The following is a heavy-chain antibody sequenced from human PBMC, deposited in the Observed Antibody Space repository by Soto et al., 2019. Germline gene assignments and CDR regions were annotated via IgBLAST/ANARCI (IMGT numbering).Heavy chain of an antibody. Sequence: ASVKVSCKVSGYTLTELSMHWVRQAPGKGLEWMGGFDPEDGETIYAQKFQGRVTMTEDTSTDTAYTELSSLRSEDTAVYYCATDQYYYDSSGYSWGQGTLVTVSS. D-gene: IGHD3-22*01. V-gene: IGHV1-24*01. J-gene: IGHJ5*02. CDR2: FDPEDGET. CDR3: ATDQYYYDSSGYS. CDR1: GYTLTELS.